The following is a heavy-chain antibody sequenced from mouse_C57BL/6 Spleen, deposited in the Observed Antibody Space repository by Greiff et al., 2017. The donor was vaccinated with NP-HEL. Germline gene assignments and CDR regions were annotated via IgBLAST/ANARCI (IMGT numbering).Heavy chain of an antibody. D-gene: IGHD4-1*01. V-gene: IGHV5-17*01. J-gene: IGHJ3*01. CDR3: ATRANWDDWCAY. Sequence: EVQGVESGGGLVKPGGSLKLPCAASGFTFSDYGMHWVRQAPEKGLEWVAYISSGSSTIYYADTVKGRFTISRDNAKTTLFLQRTSLRSEDTARYYCATRANWDDWCAYWGQGTLVTVSA. CDR1: GFTFSDYG. CDR2: ISSGSSTI.